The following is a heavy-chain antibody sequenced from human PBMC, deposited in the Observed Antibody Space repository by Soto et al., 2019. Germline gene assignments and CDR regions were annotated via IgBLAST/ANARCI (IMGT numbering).Heavy chain of an antibody. CDR2: ISGSDGRT. CDR3: AKGVSQYTPLALFDY. CDR1: GFPFRSYA. V-gene: IGHV3-23*01. D-gene: IGHD5-18*01. Sequence: VGSLILSCAASGFPFRSYAMRWVRQALWKGLEWVSTISGSDGRTDSTDSLKGRFTISRDNSRNTAYLQRNSLRVEDTAVYNCAKGVSQYTPLALFDYWGRGTRLTV. J-gene: IGHJ4*02.